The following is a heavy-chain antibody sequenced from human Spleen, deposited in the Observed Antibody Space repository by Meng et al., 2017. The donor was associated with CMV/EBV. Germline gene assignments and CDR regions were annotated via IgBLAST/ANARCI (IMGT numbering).Heavy chain of an antibody. V-gene: IGHV3-74*01. D-gene: IGHD3/OR15-3a*01. CDR2: INSDGSST. J-gene: IGHJ3*02. CDR3: AREGLHYDAFDI. CDR1: GFTFSRYW. Sequence: GESLKISCAATGFTFSRYWMHWVRQAPGKGLVWVSRINSDGSSTSYADSVKGRFTISRDNAKNTLYLQMNSLRAEDRAVYYCAREGLHYDAFDIWGQGTMVTVSS.